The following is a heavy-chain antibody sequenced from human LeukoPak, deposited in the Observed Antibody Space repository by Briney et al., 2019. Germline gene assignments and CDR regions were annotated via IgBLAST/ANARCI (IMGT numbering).Heavy chain of an antibody. Sequence: GGPLRLSCAASGFTFSSYWMSWVRQAPGKGLEWVANIKQDGSEKYYVDSVKGRFTISRDNAKNSLYLQMNSLRAEDTAVYYCARDLDRYSSSWYTRHYYYYMDVWGKGTTVTISS. D-gene: IGHD6-13*01. CDR1: GFTFSSYW. J-gene: IGHJ6*03. CDR2: IKQDGSEK. V-gene: IGHV3-7*01. CDR3: ARDLDRYSSSWYTRHYYYYMDV.